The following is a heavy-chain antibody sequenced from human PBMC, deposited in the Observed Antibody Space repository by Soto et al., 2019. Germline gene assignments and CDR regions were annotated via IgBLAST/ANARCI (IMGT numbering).Heavy chain of an antibody. J-gene: IGHJ4*02. V-gene: IGHV1-3*01. CDR2: INAGNGNT. CDR1: GYTFTSYA. D-gene: IGHD1-26*01. CDR3: ARRIVGATGYYFDY. Sequence: GASVKVSCKASGYTFTSYAMHWVRQAPGQRLEWMGWINAGNGNTKYSQKFQGRVTITRDTSASTAYMELSSLRSDDTAVYYCARRIVGATGYYFDYWGQGTLVTVSS.